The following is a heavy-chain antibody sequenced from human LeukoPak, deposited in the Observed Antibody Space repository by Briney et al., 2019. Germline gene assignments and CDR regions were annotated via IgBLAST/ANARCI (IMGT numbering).Heavy chain of an antibody. V-gene: IGHV1-18*01. CDR2: ISAYNGNT. Sequence: ASVKVSCKASGYTFTSYGISWGRQAPGQGLGWMGWISAYNGNTNYAQKLQGRVTMTTDTSTSTAYMELRSLRSDDTAVYYCARAVVMDNAFDIWGQGTMVTVSS. J-gene: IGHJ3*02. CDR3: ARAVVMDNAFDI. CDR1: GYTFTSYG. D-gene: IGHD3-22*01.